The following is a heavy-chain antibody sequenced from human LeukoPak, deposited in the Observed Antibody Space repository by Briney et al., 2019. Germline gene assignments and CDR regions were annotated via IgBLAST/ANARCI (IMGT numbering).Heavy chain of an antibody. CDR3: ARGLQENLAWLTAFSAFDI. Sequence: ASVKVSCKASGYTLTGYYMHWVRQAPGQGPEWMGWINPNSGGTNYAQKFQGRVTMTRDTSISTAYMELSRLRSDDTAVYYCARGLQENLAWLTAFSAFDIWGQGTMVTVSS. D-gene: IGHD6-19*01. V-gene: IGHV1-2*02. CDR1: GYTLTGYY. J-gene: IGHJ3*02. CDR2: INPNSGGT.